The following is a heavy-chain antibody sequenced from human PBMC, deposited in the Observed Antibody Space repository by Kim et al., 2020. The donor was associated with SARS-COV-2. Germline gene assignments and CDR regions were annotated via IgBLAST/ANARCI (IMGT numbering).Heavy chain of an antibody. Sequence: PSLKSRVTISVDTSKNQFSLKLSSVTAADTAVYYCARGSPVVVVTATLDYWGQGTLVTVSS. D-gene: IGHD2-21*02. V-gene: IGHV4-34*01. J-gene: IGHJ4*02. CDR3: ARGSPVVVVTATLDY.